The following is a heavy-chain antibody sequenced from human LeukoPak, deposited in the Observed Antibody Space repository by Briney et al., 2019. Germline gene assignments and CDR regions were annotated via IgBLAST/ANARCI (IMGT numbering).Heavy chain of an antibody. J-gene: IGHJ4*02. Sequence: PSETLSLTCTVSGGSISSYYWSWIRRPPGKGLEWIGYIYYSGSTNYNPSLKSRVTISVDTSKNQFSLKLSSVTAADTAVYYCARDVGYYDSSGYASEHYFDYWGQGTLVTVSS. D-gene: IGHD3-22*01. CDR1: GGSISSYY. V-gene: IGHV4-59*01. CDR2: IYYSGST. CDR3: ARDVGYYDSSGYASEHYFDY.